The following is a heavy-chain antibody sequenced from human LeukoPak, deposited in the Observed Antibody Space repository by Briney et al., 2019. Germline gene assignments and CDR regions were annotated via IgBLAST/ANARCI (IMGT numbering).Heavy chain of an antibody. CDR2: INWNGGST. CDR1: GFTFDDYG. J-gene: IGHJ4*02. CDR3: ARAADSGYDSACFDY. V-gene: IGHV3-20*04. Sequence: GGSLRLSCAASGFTFDDYGMSWVRQAPGKGLEWVSGINWNGGSTGYADSVKGRFTISRDNAKNSLYLQMNSLRAEDTALYYCARAADSGYDSACFDYWGQGTLVTVSS. D-gene: IGHD5-12*01.